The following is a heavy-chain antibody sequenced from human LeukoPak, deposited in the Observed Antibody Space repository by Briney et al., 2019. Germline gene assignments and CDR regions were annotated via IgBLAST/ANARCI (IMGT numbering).Heavy chain of an antibody. CDR3: AREGRDGYNDYFDY. CDR2: IYYSGST. V-gene: IGHV4-59*01. CDR1: GGSISSYY. J-gene: IGHJ4*02. D-gene: IGHD5-24*01. Sequence: TSETLSLTCTVSGGSISSYYWSWIRQPPGKGLEWIGYIYYSGSTNYNPSLKSRVTISVDTSKNQFSLKLSSVTAADTAVYYCAREGRDGYNDYFDYWGQGTLVTVSS.